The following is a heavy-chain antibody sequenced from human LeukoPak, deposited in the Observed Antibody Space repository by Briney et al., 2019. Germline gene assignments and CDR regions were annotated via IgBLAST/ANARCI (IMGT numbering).Heavy chain of an antibody. CDR1: GFTFSSRDW. V-gene: IGHV3-7*01. CDR3: ARDTSEDSSSWSVTFDY. CDR2: IKQDGSEK. J-gene: IGHJ4*02. D-gene: IGHD6-13*01. Sequence: GGSLRLSCVASGFTFSSRDWMTWVRQAPGKGLEWVANIKQDGSEKNYVDSVKGRFTISRDNAKNSVDLQMNSLRVEDTAVYYCARDTSEDSSSWSVTFDYWGQGTLVTVSS.